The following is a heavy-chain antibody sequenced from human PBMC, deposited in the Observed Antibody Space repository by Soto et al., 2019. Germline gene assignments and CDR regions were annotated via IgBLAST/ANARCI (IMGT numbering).Heavy chain of an antibody. V-gene: IGHV3-9*01. CDR1: GFTFDDYA. CDR3: ALGIAVAGSYYYYGMDV. CDR2: ISWNSGSI. J-gene: IGHJ6*02. D-gene: IGHD6-19*01. Sequence: PGGSLRLSCAASGFTFDDYAMHWVRQAPGKGLEWVSGISWNSGSIGYADSVKGRFTISRDNAKNSLYLQMNSLRAEDTALYYCALGIAVAGSYYYYGMDVWGQGTTVTVSS.